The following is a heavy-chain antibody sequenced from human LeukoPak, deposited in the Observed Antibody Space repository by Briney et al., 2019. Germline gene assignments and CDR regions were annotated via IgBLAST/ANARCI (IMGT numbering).Heavy chain of an antibody. CDR1: GGSISGFY. V-gene: IGHV4-59*01. J-gene: IGHJ5*02. Sequence: SETLSLTCTVSGGSISGFYWTWIRQPPGKGLEWIGHIYYTGDTNYNPSLKSRVTMSIDTSNNQFSLKLNSVTAADSAVYYCARGGRGYFTESWYDPWGQGALVTVSS. CDR2: IYYTGDT. CDR3: ARGGRGYFTESWYDP. D-gene: IGHD3-10*01.